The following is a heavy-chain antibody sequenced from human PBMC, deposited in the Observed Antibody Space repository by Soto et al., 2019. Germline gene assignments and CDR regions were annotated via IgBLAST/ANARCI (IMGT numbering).Heavy chain of an antibody. CDR3: ARAYGGNSGVFDY. CDR2: INHSGST. CDR1: GGSFSGYY. J-gene: IGHJ4*02. V-gene: IGHV4-34*01. Sequence: QVQLQQWGAGLLKPSETLSLTCAVYGGSFSGYYWSWIRQPPGKGLEWIGEINHSGSTNYNPSLKSRVTISVDTSKIQFSLKLSSVTAADTAVYYCARAYGGNSGVFDYWGQGTLVTVSS. D-gene: IGHD4-17*01.